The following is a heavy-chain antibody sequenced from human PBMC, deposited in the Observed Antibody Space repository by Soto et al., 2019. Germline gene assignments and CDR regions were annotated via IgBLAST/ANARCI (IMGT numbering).Heavy chain of an antibody. D-gene: IGHD2-2*02. V-gene: IGHV1-8*01. CDR3: ARGKRYTNDY. Sequence: QVQLVQSGAEVKKPGASVKVSCKASGYTFSNYDINWVRQATGQVLEWMGWMSPNSGRTGYAQKFQGRGTMTRNTSSRTAYMELSSLRSEDTAVYYCARGKRYTNDYWGQGTLVTVSS. J-gene: IGHJ4*02. CDR1: GYTFSNYD. CDR2: MSPNSGRT.